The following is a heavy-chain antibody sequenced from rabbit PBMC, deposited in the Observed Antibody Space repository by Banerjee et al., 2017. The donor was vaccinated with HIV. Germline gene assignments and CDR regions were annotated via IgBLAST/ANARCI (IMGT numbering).Heavy chain of an antibody. CDR2: IYGGSGST. J-gene: IGHJ4*01. V-gene: IGHV1S45*01. CDR3: ARHNYGSSIDGYALNL. Sequence: QEQLVESGGGLVQPEGSLTLTCTASGFSFSSSYYMCWVRQAPGKGLEWIGCIYGGSGSTWYASWVNGRFTISKASSTTVTLQMTSLTAADTATYFCARHNYGSSIDGYALNLWGQGTLVTVS. CDR1: GFSFSSSYY. D-gene: IGHD6-1*01.